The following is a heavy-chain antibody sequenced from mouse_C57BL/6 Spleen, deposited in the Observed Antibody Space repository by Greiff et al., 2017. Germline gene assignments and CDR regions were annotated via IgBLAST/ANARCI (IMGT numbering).Heavy chain of an antibody. CDR3: TRDGDGDFFDV. Sequence: EVQRVESGAGLVKPGGSLKLSCAASGYTFSSYAMSWVRQTPEQRLEWVAYISSGGGYIYYADTVKGRFTLPRDNARNTLYLQMSSLKSEDTAMDYCTRDGDGDFFDVWGTGTTVTVSS. D-gene: IGHD2-13*01. V-gene: IGHV5-9-1*02. CDR1: GYTFSSYA. J-gene: IGHJ1*03. CDR2: ISSGGGYI.